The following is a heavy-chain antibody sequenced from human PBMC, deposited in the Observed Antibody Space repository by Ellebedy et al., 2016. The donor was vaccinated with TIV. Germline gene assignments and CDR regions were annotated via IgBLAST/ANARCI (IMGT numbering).Heavy chain of an antibody. Sequence: AASVKVSCKASGGTFSSYAISWVRQAPGQELEWMGRIIPILGIANYVQKFQGRVTITADKSTSTAYMELSSLRSEDTAVYYCARGSSGYYYRLDYWGQGTLVTVSS. D-gene: IGHD3-22*01. CDR2: IIPILGIA. CDR3: ARGSSGYYYRLDY. J-gene: IGHJ4*02. V-gene: IGHV1-69*04. CDR1: GGTFSSYA.